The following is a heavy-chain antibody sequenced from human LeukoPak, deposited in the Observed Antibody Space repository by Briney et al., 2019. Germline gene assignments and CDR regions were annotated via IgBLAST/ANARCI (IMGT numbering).Heavy chain of an antibody. Sequence: ASVKVSCKASGYRFTDFYIHWVRQAPGQGLEWMGWINPASGLNPNSGGTYYAHKFKGRVTMTTDTSITTIYMEMSSLRSDDSAVYYCASVKTVLPEFEYWGQGTRLTVSS. V-gene: IGHV1-2*02. D-gene: IGHD2/OR15-2a*01. CDR3: ASVKTVLPEFEY. CDR1: GYRFTDFY. CDR2: INPASGLNPNSGGT. J-gene: IGHJ4*02.